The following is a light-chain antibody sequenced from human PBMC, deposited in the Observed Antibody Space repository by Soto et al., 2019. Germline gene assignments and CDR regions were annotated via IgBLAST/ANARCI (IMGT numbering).Light chain of an antibody. Sequence: EIVLTQSPGTLSLSPGERATLSCRASQSVTSSSLAWYQQKPGQAPRLLIYDAIIRAADVPARFTGSGSGTEFTLTISSLQSEDFAVYYCQQYNNWPITFGPGTRLEIK. CDR1: QSVTSS. CDR2: DAI. J-gene: IGKJ5*01. V-gene: IGKV3-15*01. CDR3: QQYNNWPIT.